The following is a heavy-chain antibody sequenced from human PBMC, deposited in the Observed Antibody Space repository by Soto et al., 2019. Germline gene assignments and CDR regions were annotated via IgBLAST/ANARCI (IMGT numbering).Heavy chain of an antibody. J-gene: IGHJ4*02. Sequence: SETLSLTCTVSGGSISSGDYYWSWIRQPPGKGLEWIGYIYYSGSTYYNPSLKSRVTISVDTSKNQFSLILASVTAADTAMYYCARANWYSEYWGQGTLVTVSS. V-gene: IGHV4-30-4*02. CDR1: GGSISSGDYY. CDR2: IYYSGST. CDR3: ARANWYSEY. D-gene: IGHD7-27*01.